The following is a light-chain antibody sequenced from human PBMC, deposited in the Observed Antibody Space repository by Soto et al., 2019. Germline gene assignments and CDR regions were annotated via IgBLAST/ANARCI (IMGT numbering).Light chain of an antibody. CDR2: GNS. CDR3: QSYDSSLSVV. J-gene: IGLJ2*01. CDR1: SSNIGAGYD. Sequence: QSVLTQPPSVSGAPGQRVTISCTGSSSNIGAGYDVHWYQQLRGTAPKLLIYGNSKRPSGVADRFSGSKSGTSASLAITGLQADDEADYYCQSYDSSLSVVFGGGTKLPVL. V-gene: IGLV1-40*01.